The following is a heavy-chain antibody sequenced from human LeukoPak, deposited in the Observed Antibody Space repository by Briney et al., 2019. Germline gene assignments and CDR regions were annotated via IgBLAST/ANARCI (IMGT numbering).Heavy chain of an antibody. CDR1: GLPIADFA. V-gene: IGHV3-43*02. J-gene: IGHJ4*02. Sequence: GGSLRLSCVASGLPIADFAMHWVRRAPGKGLEWVSLVSGDGVSTFYADSVKGRFSISRDNSKNSLYLEMNSLRTEDAAMYYCAKESGKFDYWGQGTLVAVSS. CDR3: AKESGKFDY. CDR2: VSGDGVST.